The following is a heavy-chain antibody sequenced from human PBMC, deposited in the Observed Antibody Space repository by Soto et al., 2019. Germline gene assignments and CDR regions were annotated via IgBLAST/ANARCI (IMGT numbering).Heavy chain of an antibody. J-gene: IGHJ4*02. CDR1: GYMFSNYA. CDR2: INVYNGNT. D-gene: IGHD6-19*01. CDR3: ARAFSSGWFDY. V-gene: IGHV1-18*01. Sequence: QVQLVQSGGEVKRPGASVKVSCKASGYMFSNYAISWVRQTPGQGLEWMGWINVYNGNTNYAQKFQGRVTMDTDTSTTTAYLDLRRLRSDDTAVYFCARAFSSGWFDYWGQGTLVIVSS.